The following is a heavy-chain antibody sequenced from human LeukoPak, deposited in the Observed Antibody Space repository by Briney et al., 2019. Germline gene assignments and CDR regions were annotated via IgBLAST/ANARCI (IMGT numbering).Heavy chain of an antibody. V-gene: IGHV3-48*03. D-gene: IGHD6-19*01. Sequence: PGGSLRLSCAASGFTFSSYEMNWVCQAPGKGLEWVSYISSSGSTIYYADSVKGRFTISRDNAKNSLYPQMNSLRAEDTAVYYCARESGWNFFDYWGQGTLVTVSS. J-gene: IGHJ4*02. CDR3: ARESGWNFFDY. CDR1: GFTFSSYE. CDR2: ISSSGSTI.